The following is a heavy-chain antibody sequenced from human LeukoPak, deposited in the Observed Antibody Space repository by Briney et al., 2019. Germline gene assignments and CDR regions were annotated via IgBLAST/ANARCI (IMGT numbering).Heavy chain of an antibody. CDR3: ARDFGSSLDY. Sequence: GRSLRLSCAASGFTFSDYSMNWVRQAPGKGLEWVSSISSSSGYIYYADSVTGRFTVSRDNAKNSLYLQMNSLRAEDTAVYYCARDFGSSLDYWGQGTLVTVSS. CDR2: ISSSSGYI. J-gene: IGHJ4*02. D-gene: IGHD6-6*01. V-gene: IGHV3-21*01. CDR1: GFTFSDYS.